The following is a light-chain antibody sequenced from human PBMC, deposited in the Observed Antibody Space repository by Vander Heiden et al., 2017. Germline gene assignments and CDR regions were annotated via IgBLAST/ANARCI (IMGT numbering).Light chain of an antibody. V-gene: IGKV2-30*01. J-gene: IGKJ1*01. CDR3: MQGTQRPWT. Sequence: DVVMTQSPLSLPVTLGQPASISCRSSQSLLYSDGNTYLNWFQQRPGQSPRRLIYKVSDRDSGVPDRFSGSGSGTDFTLKISRVEPEDVGVYYCMQGTQRPWTFGQGTRVEIK. CDR1: QSLLYSDGNTY. CDR2: KVS.